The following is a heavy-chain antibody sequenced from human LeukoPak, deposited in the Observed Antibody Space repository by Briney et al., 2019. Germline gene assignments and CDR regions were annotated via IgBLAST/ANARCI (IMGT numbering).Heavy chain of an antibody. J-gene: IGHJ4*02. CDR3: ARDPSSDYYGSGSYSPDDDY. Sequence: PGGSLRLSCAASGFTFSSYWLSWVRQAPGKGLEWVANIRQDGSEKCYVDSVKGRFTISRDNAKNSLYLQMNSLRAEDTAVYYCARDPSSDYYGSGSYSPDDDYWGQGTLVTVSS. V-gene: IGHV3-7*01. CDR2: IRQDGSEK. D-gene: IGHD3-10*01. CDR1: GFTFSSYW.